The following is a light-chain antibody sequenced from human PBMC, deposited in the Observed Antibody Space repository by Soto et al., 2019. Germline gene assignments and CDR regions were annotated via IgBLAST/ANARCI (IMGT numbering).Light chain of an antibody. V-gene: IGLV2-14*03. Sequence: QSVLTQPASVSGFPGQSIAISCTGTSSDVGGYNYVSWYPQHPGKAPKLMIYDVTSRPSGVSDRFSGSKSGTTASLTISGLQAEDEADYYCCSYTSSTIYVFGTGTKVTV. J-gene: IGLJ1*01. CDR2: DVT. CDR3: CSYTSSTIYV. CDR1: SSDVGGYNY.